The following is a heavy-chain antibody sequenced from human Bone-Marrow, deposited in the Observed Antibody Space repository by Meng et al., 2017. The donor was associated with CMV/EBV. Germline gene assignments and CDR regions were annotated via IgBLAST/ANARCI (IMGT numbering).Heavy chain of an antibody. CDR1: GFTFSGSA. Sequence: GESLKISCAASGFTFSGSAMHWVRQASGKGLEWVGRIRSKANSYATAYAASVKGRFTISRDDSKNTAYLQMNSLKTEDTAVYYCTRESPAILDWFDPWGQGTLVTV. J-gene: IGHJ5*02. CDR3: TRESPAILDWFDP. D-gene: IGHD2-2*02. CDR2: IRSKANSYAT. V-gene: IGHV3-73*01.